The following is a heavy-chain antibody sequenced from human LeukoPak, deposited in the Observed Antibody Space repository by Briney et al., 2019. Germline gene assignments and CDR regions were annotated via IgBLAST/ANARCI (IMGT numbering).Heavy chain of an antibody. CDR3: ARERKNYYDSSGYVDY. CDR2: IYYSGST. J-gene: IGHJ4*02. CDR1: GGSISSDY. D-gene: IGHD3-22*01. V-gene: IGHV4-59*01. Sequence: MPSETLSLTCTVSGGSISSDYWSWIRQPPGKGLEWIGYIYYSGSTNYNPSLKSRVTISVDTSKNQFSLKLSSVTAADTAVYYCARERKNYYDSSGYVDYWGQGTLVTDSS.